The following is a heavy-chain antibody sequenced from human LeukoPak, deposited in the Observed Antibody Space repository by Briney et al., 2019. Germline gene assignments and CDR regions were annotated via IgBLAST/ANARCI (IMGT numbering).Heavy chain of an antibody. Sequence: GGSLRLSCSASGFSFGDYAMSWVRQAPGKGLEWVGFIRSKAYGGTTEYAASVKGSFTISRDDSKSIAYLQMHSLRAEDTAAYYCAKSLRAISDSSGYYSFSDYWGQGTLVTVSS. CDR2: IRSKAYGGTT. V-gene: IGHV3-49*04. J-gene: IGHJ4*02. CDR1: GFSFGDYA. CDR3: AKSLRAISDSSGYYSFSDY. D-gene: IGHD3-22*01.